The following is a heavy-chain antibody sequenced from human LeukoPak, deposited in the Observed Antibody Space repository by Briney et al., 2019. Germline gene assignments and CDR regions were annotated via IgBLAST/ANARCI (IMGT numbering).Heavy chain of an antibody. D-gene: IGHD1-1*01. CDR1: GFTFSSYS. CDR3: VKRWTGTTIGQQDY. V-gene: IGHV3-21*01. J-gene: IGHJ4*02. Sequence: PGGSLRLSCAASGFTFSSYSMNWVRQAPGKGLEWVSSISSSSSYIYYADSVKGRFTISRDNAKNSLYLQMNSLRAEDMAVYYCVKRWTGTTIGQQDYWGQGTLVTVSP. CDR2: ISSSSSYI.